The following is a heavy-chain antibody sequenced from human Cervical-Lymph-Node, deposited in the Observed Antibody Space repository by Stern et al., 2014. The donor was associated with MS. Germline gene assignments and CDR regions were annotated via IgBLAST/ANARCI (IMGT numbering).Heavy chain of an antibody. D-gene: IGHD3-22*01. J-gene: IGHJ3*01. CDR2: ISYDGSNE. V-gene: IGHV3-30*18. CDR3: AKDWSITMTNAFDG. CDR1: GFLFSSYG. Sequence: VQLVESGGGVVHPGKSLRLSCEASGFLFSSYGMHWVRQAPGQGLEGVALISYDGSNEYYADSVKGRFTISRDNSKKTLYLQMNSLRIEDTAMYYCAKDWSITMTNAFDGWGQGTMVTVSS.